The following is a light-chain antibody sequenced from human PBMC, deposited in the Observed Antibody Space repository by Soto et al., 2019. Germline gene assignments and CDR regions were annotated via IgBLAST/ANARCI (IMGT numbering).Light chain of an antibody. CDR2: WAS. CDR1: QSVLYSSNNKNY. V-gene: IGKV4-1*01. Sequence: DIVMTQSPDSLAVSLGERATINCRSSQSVLYSSNNKNYLAWYQQKPGQPPKLLIYWASTRESGVPDRFSGSGSGTDFTLTISSLQAEDVAVYYCQQYYSTPRTCGQGTKVDI. J-gene: IGKJ1*01. CDR3: QQYYSTPRT.